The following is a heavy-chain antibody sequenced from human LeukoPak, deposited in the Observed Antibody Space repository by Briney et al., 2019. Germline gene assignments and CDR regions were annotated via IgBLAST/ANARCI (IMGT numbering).Heavy chain of an antibody. J-gene: IGHJ4*02. CDR3: AREILGGFNPGAY. CDR2: THRSGSP. Sequence: SETLSLTCTVSLDSTTSNFWSWVRQPPGKALEWIGETHRSGSPNYNPPLQSRVTISIDRSRNQIVLELSSVTAADTAFYYCAREILGGFNPGAYWGQGTLVTVSS. D-gene: IGHD1-14*01. V-gene: IGHV4-4*02. CDR1: LDSTTSNF.